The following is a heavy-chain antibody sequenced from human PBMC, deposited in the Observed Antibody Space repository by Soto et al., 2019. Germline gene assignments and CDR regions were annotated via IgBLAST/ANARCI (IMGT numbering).Heavy chain of an antibody. V-gene: IGHV3-21*01. CDR2: ISSSSSYI. CDR1: GFTFSSYS. Sequence: EVQLVESGGGLVKPGGSLRLSCAASGFTFSSYSMNWVRQAPGKGLEWVSSISSSSSYIYYADSVKGRFTISRDNAKNSRYLQMNSLRAEDTAVYYCAREIMVTTTLAPPWGQGTLVTVSS. CDR3: AREIMVTTTLAPP. J-gene: IGHJ5*02. D-gene: IGHD4-17*01.